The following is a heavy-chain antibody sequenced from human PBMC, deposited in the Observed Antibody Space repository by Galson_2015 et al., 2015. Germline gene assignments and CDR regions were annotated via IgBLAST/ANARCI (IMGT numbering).Heavy chain of an antibody. CDR2: INAGNGNT. J-gene: IGHJ5*02. CDR3: ARVAIFGGRFDP. V-gene: IGHV1-3*01. Sequence: QSGAEVKKPGASVKVSCKASGYTFTSYAMHWVRQAPGQRLEWMGWINAGNGNTKYSQKFQGRVTITRDTSASTAYMELSSLRSEDTAVYYCARVAIFGGRFDPWGQGTLVTVSS. CDR1: GYTFTSYA. D-gene: IGHD3-3*01.